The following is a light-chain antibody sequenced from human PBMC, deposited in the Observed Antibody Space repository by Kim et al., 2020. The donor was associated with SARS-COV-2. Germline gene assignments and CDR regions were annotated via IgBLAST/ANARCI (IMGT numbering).Light chain of an antibody. V-gene: IGLV1-44*01. J-gene: IGLJ3*02. CDR1: RSNVVSNP. CDR2: YDG. CDR3: SGSYTSRNILV. Sequence: GQWFTISCSGTRSNVVSNPVVCYHHHPAPAPRLLIFYDGHSPPAIFDQFSASTSGTSATLPIGCLHPADEADYYCSGSYTSRNILVFGGGTQLTVL.